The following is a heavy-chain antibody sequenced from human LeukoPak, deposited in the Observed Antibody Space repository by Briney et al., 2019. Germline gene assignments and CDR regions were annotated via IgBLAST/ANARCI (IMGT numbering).Heavy chain of an antibody. D-gene: IGHD1-26*01. CDR1: GGSISSGSYY. CDR2: IYTSGST. Sequence: PSQTLSLTCTVSGGSISSGSYYWSWIRQPAGKGLEWIGRIYTSGSTNYNPSLESRVTMSVDTSKNQFSLKLNSVTAADTAVYYCARQEGGIVGPYWGQGTLVTVSS. J-gene: IGHJ4*02. CDR3: ARQEGGIVGPY. V-gene: IGHV4-61*02.